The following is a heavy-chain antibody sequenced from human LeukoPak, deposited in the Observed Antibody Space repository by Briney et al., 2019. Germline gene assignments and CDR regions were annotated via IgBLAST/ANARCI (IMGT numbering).Heavy chain of an antibody. V-gene: IGHV3-48*03. D-gene: IGHD4-17*01. Sequence: GGSLRLSCAASGFTFSSYEMNWVRQAPGQGLEWVSYISSSGSTIYYADSVKGRFTISRDNAKNSLYLQMNSLRAEDTAVYYCARDFDYGDYHNWFDPWGQGTLVTVSS. CDR1: GFTFSSYE. CDR2: ISSSGSTI. J-gene: IGHJ5*02. CDR3: ARDFDYGDYHNWFDP.